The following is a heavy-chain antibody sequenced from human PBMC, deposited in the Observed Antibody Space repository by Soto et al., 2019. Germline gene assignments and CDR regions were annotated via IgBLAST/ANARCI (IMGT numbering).Heavy chain of an antibody. J-gene: IGHJ6*02. CDR1: GFTFSSYA. D-gene: IGHD3-10*01. CDR2: ISGSGGST. CDR3: AKDFKVSGGHYGSLNYYYGMDV. V-gene: IGHV3-23*01. Sequence: GGSLRLSWAASGFTFSSYAMSWVRQAPGKGLEWVSAISGSGGSTYYADSVKGRFTISRDNSKNTLYPQMNSLRPEDTAVYYCAKDFKVSGGHYGSLNYYYGMDVWGQGTTVTVSS.